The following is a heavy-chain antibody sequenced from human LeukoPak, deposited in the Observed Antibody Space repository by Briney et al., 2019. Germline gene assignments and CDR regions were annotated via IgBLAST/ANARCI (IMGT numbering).Heavy chain of an antibody. D-gene: IGHD6-19*01. V-gene: IGHV4-34*01. CDR2: INHSGST. Sequence: SETLSLTCAVYGGSFSGYYWSWIRQPPGKGLEWIGEINHSGSTNYNPSLKSRVTISVDTSKNQFSLKLSSVTAADTAVYSCARNIAVGRYNWFDPWGQGTLVTVSS. CDR1: GGSFSGYY. J-gene: IGHJ5*02. CDR3: ARNIAVGRYNWFDP.